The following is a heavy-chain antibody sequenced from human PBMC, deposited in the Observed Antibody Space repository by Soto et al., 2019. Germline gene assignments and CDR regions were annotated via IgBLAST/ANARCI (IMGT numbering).Heavy chain of an antibody. CDR2: IYYSGST. D-gene: IGHD6-19*01. CDR3: ARGSSGDWFDP. J-gene: IGHJ5*02. V-gene: IGHV4-30-4*01. CDR1: GGSISSGDYY. Sequence: PSETLSLTCTVSGGSISSGDYYWSWIRQPPGKGLEWIGYIYYSGSTYYNPSLKSRVTISVDTSKNQFSLKLSSVTAADTAVYYCARGSSGDWFDPWGQGTLVTVSS.